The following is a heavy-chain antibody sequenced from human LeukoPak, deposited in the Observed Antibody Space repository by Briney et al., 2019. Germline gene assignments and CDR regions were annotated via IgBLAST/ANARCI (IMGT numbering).Heavy chain of an antibody. CDR1: GDSVSSNSAA. J-gene: IGHJ4*02. D-gene: IGHD2-15*01. Sequence: SQTLSLTCAISGDSVSSNSAAWNWIRQSPSRGLEWLGRTYYRSKWYNDYAVSVKSRITINPDTSKNQFSLQLNSVTPEDTAVYYCARASSGRYCSGGSCYNGGFDYWGQGTLVTVSS. CDR3: ARASSGRYCSGGSCYNGGFDY. V-gene: IGHV6-1*01. CDR2: TYYRSKWYN.